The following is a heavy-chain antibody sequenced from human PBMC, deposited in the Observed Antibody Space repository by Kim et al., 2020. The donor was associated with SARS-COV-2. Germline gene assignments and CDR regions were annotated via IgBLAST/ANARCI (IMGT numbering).Heavy chain of an antibody. J-gene: IGHJ3*02. Sequence: SETLSLTCGVSGGSISTTNWWSWVRQSPTMGLEWMCEIYHTGKTNYNPSLNSRVTISLDKSKSQFSLKVTSVTAADTAVYYCARRRYYEGPVNYYAFDIWGQGALITVSS. CDR3: ARRRYYEGPVNYYAFDI. CDR1: GGSISTTNW. D-gene: IGHD3-22*01. V-gene: IGHV4-4*02. CDR2: IYHTGKT.